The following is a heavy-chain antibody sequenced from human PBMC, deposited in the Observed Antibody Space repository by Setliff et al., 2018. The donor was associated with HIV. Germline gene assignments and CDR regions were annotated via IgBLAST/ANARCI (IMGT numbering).Heavy chain of an antibody. Sequence: SETLSLTCTVSGGSISSSNYYWGWLRQPPGKGLEWIGSIYYSGNTYYNPSLKSRVTISVDKSKNQFSLKLSSVTAADTAVYHCARRVILSYGYYFDYWGQGTLVTVSS. D-gene: IGHD3-16*02. CDR1: GGSISSSNYY. J-gene: IGHJ4*02. CDR3: ARRVILSYGYYFDY. V-gene: IGHV4-39*01. CDR2: IYYSGNT.